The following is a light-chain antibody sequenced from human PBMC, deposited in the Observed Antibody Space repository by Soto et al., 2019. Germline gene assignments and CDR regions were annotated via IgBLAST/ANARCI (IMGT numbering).Light chain of an antibody. CDR1: QSFGSW. V-gene: IGKV1-5*03. CDR3: RHYNSYPGT. Sequence: DIQMTQSPSTLSASVGDRVTITCRASQSFGSWLAWYQQKPGKAPKLLIYEASTLENDVPSRFSGHSSETNLTEFTLTISSLQPDDFATYYCRHYNSYPGTFGHGTKVDIK. J-gene: IGKJ3*01. CDR2: EAS.